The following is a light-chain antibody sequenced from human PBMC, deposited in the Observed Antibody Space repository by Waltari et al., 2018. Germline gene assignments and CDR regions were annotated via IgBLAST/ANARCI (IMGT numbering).Light chain of an antibody. CDR2: GAS. CDR3: QQYNNWRTWT. CDR1: QSVSSN. V-gene: IGKV3-15*01. J-gene: IGKJ1*01. Sequence: EIVMTQSPATLSVSPGERATLSCRASQSVSSNLAWYQQKPGQAPRLLIYGASTRATGIPARFSGSGSGTEFTLTLSSLQSEDFAVYYCQQYNNWRTWTFGQGTKVEIK.